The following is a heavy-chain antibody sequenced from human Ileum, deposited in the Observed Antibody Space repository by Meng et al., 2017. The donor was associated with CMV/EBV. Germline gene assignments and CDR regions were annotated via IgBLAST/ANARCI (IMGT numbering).Heavy chain of an antibody. Sequence: GESLKISCAASGFTFSNYWMSWVRQAPGKGLEWVANIKQDASEKYYVDSVAGRFTISRDNAKNSLYLQMNSLRGEDMAVYYCARVGVSIPAAIGHYYGMDVWGQGTTVTVSS. CDR1: GFTFSNYW. J-gene: IGHJ6*02. V-gene: IGHV3-7*01. D-gene: IGHD2-2*01. CDR2: IKQDASEK. CDR3: ARVGVSIPAAIGHYYGMDV.